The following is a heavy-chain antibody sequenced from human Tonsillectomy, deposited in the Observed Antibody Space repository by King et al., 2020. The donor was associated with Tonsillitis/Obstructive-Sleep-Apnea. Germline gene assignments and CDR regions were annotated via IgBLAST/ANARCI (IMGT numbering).Heavy chain of an antibody. Sequence: VQLQQWGAGLLKPSETLSLTCAVYGGSFSGYYWSWIRQPPGKGLEWIGEINHSGNTNYNPSLKSRVTISADTSKNQFSLKLSSVTAADTAVYYCASRGYCTTTSCHGGWFDPWGQGTLVTVSS. CDR2: INHSGNT. CDR1: GGSFSGYY. D-gene: IGHD2-2*01. V-gene: IGHV4-34*01. J-gene: IGHJ5*02. CDR3: ASRGYCTTTSCHGGWFDP.